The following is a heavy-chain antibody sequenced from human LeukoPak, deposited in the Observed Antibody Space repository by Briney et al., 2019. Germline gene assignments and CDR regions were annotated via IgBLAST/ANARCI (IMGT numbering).Heavy chain of an antibody. CDR2: ISWISNNT. CDR3: ATNGGGDSGYGNFDY. J-gene: IGHJ4*02. Sequence: PGGSLRLSCAVSGFSFSSYSMNWVRQSPGKGLEWVASISWISNNTYYADSLKGRFTISRDNAKNSLYLQMNSRRAEDTALYYCATNGGGDSGYGNFDYWGQGTLVTVSS. CDR1: GFSFSSYS. D-gene: IGHD5-12*01. V-gene: IGHV3-21*04.